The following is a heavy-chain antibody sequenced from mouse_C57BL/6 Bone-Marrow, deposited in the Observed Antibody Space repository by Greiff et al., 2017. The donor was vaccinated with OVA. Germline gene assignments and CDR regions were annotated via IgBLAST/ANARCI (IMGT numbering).Heavy chain of an antibody. V-gene: IGHV1-26*01. J-gene: IGHJ4*01. Sequence: EVQLQQSGPELVKPGASVKISCKASGYTFTDYYMNWVKQSHGKSLEWIGDINPNNGGTSYNQKFKGKATLTVDKSSSTAYMELRSLTSEDSAVYYCAREGVYYGNGGDYWGQGTSVTVSS. D-gene: IGHD2-1*01. CDR3: AREGVYYGNGGDY. CDR1: GYTFTDYY. CDR2: INPNNGGT.